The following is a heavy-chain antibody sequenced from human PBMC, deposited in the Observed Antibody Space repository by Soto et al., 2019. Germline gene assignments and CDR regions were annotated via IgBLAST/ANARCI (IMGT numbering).Heavy chain of an antibody. D-gene: IGHD5-12*01. CDR2: MNPNSGNT. CDR3: ARCYDPFYGMDV. CDR1: GYTFTSYD. V-gene: IGHV1-8*01. Sequence: ASVKVSCKXSGYTFTSYDINWVRQATGQGLEWMGWMNPNSGNTGYAQKFQGRVTMTRNTSISTAYMELSSLRSEDTAVYYCARCYDPFYGMDVWGQGTTVTVS. J-gene: IGHJ6*02.